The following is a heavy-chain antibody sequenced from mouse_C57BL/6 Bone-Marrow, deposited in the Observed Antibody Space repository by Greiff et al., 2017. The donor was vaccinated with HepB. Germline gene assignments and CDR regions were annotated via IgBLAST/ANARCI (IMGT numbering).Heavy chain of an antibody. CDR3: ARGNYYGSSYLAWFAY. D-gene: IGHD1-1*01. J-gene: IGHJ3*01. V-gene: IGHV1-55*01. CDR2: IYPGSGST. CDR1: GYTFTSYW. Sequence: QVHVKQPGAELVKPGASVKMSCKASGYTFTSYWITWVKQRPGQGLEWIGDIYPGSGSTNYNEKFKSKATLTVDTSSSTAYMQLSSLTSEDSAVYYCARGNYYGSSYLAWFAYWGEGTLVTVSA.